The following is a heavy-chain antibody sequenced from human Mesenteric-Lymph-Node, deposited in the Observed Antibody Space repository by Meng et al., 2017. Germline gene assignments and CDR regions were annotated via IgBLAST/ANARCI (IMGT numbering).Heavy chain of an antibody. CDR3: ARVKITMIVRGPNWFDP. J-gene: IGHJ5*02. V-gene: IGHV4-34*01. D-gene: IGHD3-22*01. CDR2: INHSGST. Sequence: QVQLQQWGAGLLKPSEPLSLTCAVYGGSFSGYYWSWIRQPPGKGLEWIGEINHSGSTNYNPSLKSRVTISVDTSKNQFSLKLSSVTAADTAVYYCARVKITMIVRGPNWFDPWGQGTLVTVSS. CDR1: GGSFSGYY.